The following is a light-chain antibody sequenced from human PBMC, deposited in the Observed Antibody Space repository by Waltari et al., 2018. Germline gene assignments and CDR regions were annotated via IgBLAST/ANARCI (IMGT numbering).Light chain of an antibody. V-gene: IGKV3-20*01. Sequence: IVLTQSPGTLSLSPGERATLSCRASQSVNTYLAWYQQKPGQAPRLLIYGAYTRAADIPDRFSGSGSGTDFSLTISRLEAEDFAVYYCQHHVRLPATFGQGTKVEIK. CDR1: QSVNTY. CDR3: QHHVRLPAT. J-gene: IGKJ1*01. CDR2: GAY.